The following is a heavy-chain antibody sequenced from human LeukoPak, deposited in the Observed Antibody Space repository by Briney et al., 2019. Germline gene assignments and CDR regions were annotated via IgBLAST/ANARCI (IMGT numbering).Heavy chain of an antibody. V-gene: IGHV3-23*01. D-gene: IGHD6-6*01. CDR2: VSGGGSTT. J-gene: IGHJ6*02. CDR3: ARNIAARQVYYYYGMDV. CDR1: GFTFSIYV. Sequence: PGGSLRLSCEASGFTFSIYVMSWVRQAPGKGLEWVSVVSGGGSTTYYADSVRGRFTISRDNSKNTLYLQMNSLRAEDTAVYYCARNIAARQVYYYYGMDVWGQGTTVTVSS.